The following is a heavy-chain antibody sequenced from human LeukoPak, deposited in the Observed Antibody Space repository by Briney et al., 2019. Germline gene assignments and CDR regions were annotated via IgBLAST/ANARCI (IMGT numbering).Heavy chain of an antibody. CDR2: INHSGST. CDR1: GGSFSGYY. V-gene: IGHV4-34*01. D-gene: IGHD6-19*01. J-gene: IGHJ4*02. CDR3: ARGSVLAVAGTEY. Sequence: SETLSLTCAVYGGSFSGYYWSWVRQPPGKGLEWIGEINHSGSTNYNPSLKSRVTISVDTSKNQFSLKLSSVTAADTAVYYCARGSVLAVAGTEYWGQGTLVTVSS.